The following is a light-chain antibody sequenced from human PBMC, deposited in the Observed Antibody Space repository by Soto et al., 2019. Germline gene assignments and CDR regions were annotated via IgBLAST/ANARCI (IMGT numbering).Light chain of an antibody. J-gene: IGLJ1*01. CDR2: EVT. V-gene: IGLV2-14*01. CDR3: SSYTNINTRACV. Sequence: QSARTQPASVSGSPGQSITISCTGTSSDVGGYNYASWYQQHPGKAPKLIIYEVTDRPSGVSNRFSGSKSGNTASLTISGLQAEDEAEYYCSSYTNINTRACVFGTGTKVTVL. CDR1: SSDVGGYNY.